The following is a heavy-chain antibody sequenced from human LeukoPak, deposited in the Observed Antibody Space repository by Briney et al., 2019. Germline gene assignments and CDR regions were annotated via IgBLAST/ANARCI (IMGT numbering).Heavy chain of an antibody. V-gene: IGHV1-46*01. CDR2: INPSGGST. J-gene: IGHJ6*02. Sequence: ASVKVSCKASGYTFTSYYMHWVRQAPGQGLEWMGIINPSGGSTSYAQKFQGRVTMTRDTSKNQFSLKLSSVTAADTAVYYCARGLRFLEWSEYYYYGMDVWGQGTTVTVSS. D-gene: IGHD3-3*01. CDR1: GYTFTSYY. CDR3: ARGLRFLEWSEYYYYGMDV.